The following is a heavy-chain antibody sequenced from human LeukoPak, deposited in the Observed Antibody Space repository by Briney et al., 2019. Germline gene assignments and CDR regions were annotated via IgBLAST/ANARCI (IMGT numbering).Heavy chain of an antibody. CDR1: GDSINSFY. V-gene: IGHV4-4*07. J-gene: IGHJ4*02. Sequence: SETLSLTCTVSGDSINSFYWSWIRQPAGKGLEWIGRIYTSGSTNYSPSLKSRVTISVDTSKNQFSLKLTSVTAADTAVYCCARDDYYGNSGLDYWGQGTLVTVSS. D-gene: IGHD3-22*01. CDR3: ARDDYYGNSGLDY. CDR2: IYTSGST.